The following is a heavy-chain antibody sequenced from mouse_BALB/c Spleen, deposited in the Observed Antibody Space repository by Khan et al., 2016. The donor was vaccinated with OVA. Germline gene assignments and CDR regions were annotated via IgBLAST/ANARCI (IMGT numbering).Heavy chain of an antibody. CDR3: TRKDYYDYDPFPY. CDR1: GYSITSEYA. V-gene: IGHV3-2*02. D-gene: IGHD2-4*01. CDR2: INYSGNT. Sequence: EVQLQESGPGLVKPSQSLSLTCTATGYSITSEYAWNWIRHFPGNKLEWMGYINYSGNTRYNPSLKSRISITRDTSKNQFFLQLNSVTTENTATYYGTRKDYYDYDPFPYWGQGTLVTVSA. J-gene: IGHJ3*01.